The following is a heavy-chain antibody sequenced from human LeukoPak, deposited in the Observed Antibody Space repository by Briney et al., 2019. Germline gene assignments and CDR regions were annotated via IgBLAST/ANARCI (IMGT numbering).Heavy chain of an antibody. J-gene: IGHJ5*02. CDR1: GGSISSYY. D-gene: IGHD1-1*01. CDR2: IYYSGST. CDR3: ALRNWDNWFDP. Sequence: SETLSLTCTVSGGSISSYYWSWIRQPPGKGLEWIGYIYYSGSTNYNPSLKSRVTISVDTSKNQFSLKLSSVTAADTAVYYCALRNWDNWFDPWGQGTLVTVSS. V-gene: IGHV4-59*01.